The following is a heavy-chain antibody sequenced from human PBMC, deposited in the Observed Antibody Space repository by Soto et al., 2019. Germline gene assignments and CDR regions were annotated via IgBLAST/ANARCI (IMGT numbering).Heavy chain of an antibody. V-gene: IGHV5-10-1*01. J-gene: IGHJ6*02. CDR1: GCSFTNYW. CDR3: ARRTLGRQLYNDHGMDV. D-gene: IGHD1-1*01. CDR2: VAPTDSYS. Sequence: GVCLKSSCKGSGCSFTNYWISWVRQMPGKGLEWMGRVAPTDSYSYYSPSFQGHVTFSVDKSISTAYLQWNSLNASDTAMYYCARRTLGRQLYNDHGMDVWGQGTAVTVSS.